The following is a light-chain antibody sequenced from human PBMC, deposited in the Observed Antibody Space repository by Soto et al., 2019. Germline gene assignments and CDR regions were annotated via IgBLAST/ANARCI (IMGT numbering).Light chain of an antibody. Sequence: DIHMTQSPSSLSASVGDRVTITCRASQSITNYLNWYQQKPGKAPELLIYSASTLQSGVPSRFSGSGSGTDFTLTISSLQPEDFATYYCQQSYSTIRTFGQGTKVDIK. J-gene: IGKJ2*01. V-gene: IGKV1-39*01. CDR1: QSITNY. CDR3: QQSYSTIRT. CDR2: SAS.